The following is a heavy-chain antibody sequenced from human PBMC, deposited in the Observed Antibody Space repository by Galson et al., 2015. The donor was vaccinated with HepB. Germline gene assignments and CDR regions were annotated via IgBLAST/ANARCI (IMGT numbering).Heavy chain of an antibody. V-gene: IGHV3-30*03. CDR1: GFSFSTSV. J-gene: IGHJ3*02. CDR2: TSNDGATQ. Sequence: SLRLSCAASGFSFSTSVMHWVRHFPGKGLDWVGFTSNDGATQLYKDSVEGRFTISRDNSKNTLFLQMNILRVDDTAVYFCARESDAFDIWGPGTMVIVSS. CDR3: ARESDAFDI.